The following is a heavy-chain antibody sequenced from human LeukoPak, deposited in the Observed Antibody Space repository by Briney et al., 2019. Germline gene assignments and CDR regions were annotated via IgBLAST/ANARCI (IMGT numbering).Heavy chain of an antibody. D-gene: IGHD6-19*01. V-gene: IGHV3-21*01. CDR1: GFTFSSYS. J-gene: IGHJ4*02. CDR2: ISSSSSYI. CDR3: AREKAVAARGDFDY. Sequence: GGSLRLSCAASGFTFSSYSMNLVRQAPGKGLEWVSSISSSSSYIYYADSVKGRFTISRDNAKNSLYLQMNSLRAEDTAVYYCAREKAVAARGDFDYWGQGTLVTVSS.